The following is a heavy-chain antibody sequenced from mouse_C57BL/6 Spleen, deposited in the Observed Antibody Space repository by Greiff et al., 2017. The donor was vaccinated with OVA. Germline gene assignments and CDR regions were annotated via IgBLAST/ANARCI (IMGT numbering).Heavy chain of an antibody. D-gene: IGHD2-10*01. CDR1: GYAFSSYW. V-gene: IGHV1-80*01. CDR3: ARYPTTPWYVDV. J-gene: IGHJ1*03. Sequence: VQLQQSGAELVKPGASVKISCKASGYAFSSYWMNWVKQRPGKGLEWIGQIYPGDGDTNYNGKFKGKATLTADKSSSTAYMQLSSLTSEDSAVYCCARYPTTPWYVDVWGTGTTVTVSS. CDR2: IYPGDGDT.